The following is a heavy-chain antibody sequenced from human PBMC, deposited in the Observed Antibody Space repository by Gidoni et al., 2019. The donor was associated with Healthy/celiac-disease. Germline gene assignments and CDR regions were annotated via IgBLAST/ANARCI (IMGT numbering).Heavy chain of an antibody. D-gene: IGHD1-26*01. CDR3: ARVGGSYSVYYFDY. V-gene: IGHV3-30-3*01. J-gene: IGHJ4*02. CDR2: ISYDGSNK. CDR1: GFTFRSYA. Sequence: QVQLVESGGGVVQPGRSLRLSCAAPGFTFRSYAMHWVRQAPGKGLEWVAVISYDGSNKYYADSVKGRFTISRDNSKNTLYLQMNSLRAEDTAVYYCARVGGSYSVYYFDYWGQGTLVTVSS.